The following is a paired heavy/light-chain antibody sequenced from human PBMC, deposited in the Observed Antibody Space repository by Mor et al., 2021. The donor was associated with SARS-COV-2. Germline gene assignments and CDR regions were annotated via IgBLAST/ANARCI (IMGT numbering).Heavy chain of an antibody. CDR1: GFTFGSYA. J-gene: IGHJ4*02. D-gene: IGHD5-12*01. CDR2: ISATGGTT. V-gene: IGHV3-23*01. CDR3: AKSRSGSDSKFDY. Sequence: EVQLLESGGGLVQPGGSLRLSCAASGFTFGSYAMTWVRQAPGKGLEWVSTISATGGTTYYADSVRGRFTISRDNSRNTLYLQMNSLRAEDTAVYYCAKSRSGSDSKFDYWGQGTLVTVSS.
Light chain of an antibody. V-gene: IGKV3-11*01. CDR1: QSVSSY. Sequence: VLTQSPVTLSLSPGERATLSCRASQSVSSYLAWYQQKPGQPPRLLIYDASNRATGVPARFSGSGSGTDFTLTISSLEPEDFAVYYCQQCSNWPLSFGGGTKVEIK. J-gene: IGKJ4*01. CDR2: DAS. CDR3: QQCSNWPLS.